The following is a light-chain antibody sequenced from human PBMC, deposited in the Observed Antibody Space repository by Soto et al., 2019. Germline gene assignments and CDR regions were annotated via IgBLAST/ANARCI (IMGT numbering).Light chain of an antibody. CDR3: QQYNDWPLT. Sequence: EIVMTQSPATLSVSPGEGATLSCRASQSISSNLAWYQQKPGQAPKLLIYGASTGATGFPARFSGSGSGTEFTLTISSLQSEDFAVYYCQQYNDWPLTFGGGTKVEIK. CDR1: QSISSN. J-gene: IGKJ4*01. CDR2: GAS. V-gene: IGKV3-15*01.